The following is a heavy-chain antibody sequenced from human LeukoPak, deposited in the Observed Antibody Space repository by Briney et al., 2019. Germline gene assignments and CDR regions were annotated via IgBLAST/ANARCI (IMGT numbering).Heavy chain of an antibody. CDR2: ISPDSNYK. CDR1: GFTFSTYS. CDR3: AKDLGY. Sequence: GESLRLSCAASGFTFSTYSMNWLRLAPGKGLEWVSSISPDSNYKYYVDSVKGRFTISRDNSKNTLYLQMNSLRAEDTAVYYCAKDLGYWGQGTLVTVSS. J-gene: IGHJ4*02. V-gene: IGHV3-21*01.